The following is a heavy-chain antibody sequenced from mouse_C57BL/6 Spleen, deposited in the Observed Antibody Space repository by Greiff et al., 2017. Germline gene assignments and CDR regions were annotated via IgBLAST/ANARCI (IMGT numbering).Heavy chain of an antibody. J-gene: IGHJ2*01. CDR1: GYTFTSYW. CDR3: AAREGVYSCGLDY. V-gene: IGHV1-69*01. Sequence: VQLQQPGAELVMPGASVKLSCKASGYTFTSYWMHWVKQRPGQGLEWIGEISPSDSYTNYNQKFKGKSTLTVDKSSSTAYMQLSSLTSEDSAVYYCAAREGVYSCGLDYWGQGTTLTVSS. D-gene: IGHD1-3*01. CDR2: ISPSDSYT.